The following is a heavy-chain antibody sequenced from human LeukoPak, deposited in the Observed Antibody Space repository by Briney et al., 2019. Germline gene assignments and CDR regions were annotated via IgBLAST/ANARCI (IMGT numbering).Heavy chain of an antibody. V-gene: IGHV3-7*05. CDR3: ARDPLIAVAGIYFDY. J-gene: IGHJ4*02. CDR2: IKEDGSEK. D-gene: IGHD6-19*01. CDR1: GFTFSNYW. Sequence: AGGSLRLSCAASGFTFSNYWMNRVRQAPGKGLEWVANIKEDGSEKNYVDSVKGRLTISRDNAKNSLYLQMSSLRAEDTAVYYCARDPLIAVAGIYFDYWGQGTLVTVSS.